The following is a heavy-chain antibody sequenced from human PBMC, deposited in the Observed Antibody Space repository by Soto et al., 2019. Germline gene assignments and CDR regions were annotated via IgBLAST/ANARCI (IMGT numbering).Heavy chain of an antibody. J-gene: IGHJ4*02. Sequence: EVQLVESGGDLVQRGGSLSLSCAASGFPFSSYWMHWVRHPPGKGLDWVARISGDGVTTYYADAVTGRFTVSRDNAKNSLSLQISGLRAEDTAVYYCAREYYGLLTGYYTDYWGQGTLGSGSS. CDR2: ISGDGVTT. D-gene: IGHD3-9*01. CDR3: AREYYGLLTGYYTDY. CDR1: GFPFSSYW. V-gene: IGHV3-74*01.